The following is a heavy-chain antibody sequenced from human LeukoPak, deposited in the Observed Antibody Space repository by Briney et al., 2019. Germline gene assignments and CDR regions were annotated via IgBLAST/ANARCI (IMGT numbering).Heavy chain of an antibody. J-gene: IGHJ4*02. V-gene: IGHV3-53*01. CDR3: AKGLLLLWFGELDY. CDR1: GFTVSSNY. D-gene: IGHD3-10*01. CDR2: LYTSGAT. Sequence: GGSLRLSCAASGFTVSSNYMTWVRQAPGKGLEWVSVLYTSGATYYADSVRGRFTISRDNSKNTLYLQMNSLRAEDTAVYYCAKGLLLLWFGELDYWGQGTLVTVSS.